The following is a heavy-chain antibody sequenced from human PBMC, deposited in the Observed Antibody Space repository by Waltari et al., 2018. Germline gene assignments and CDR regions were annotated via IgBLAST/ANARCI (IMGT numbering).Heavy chain of an antibody. J-gene: IGHJ6*02. V-gene: IGHV3-33*01. CDR2: IWYDGSNK. CDR3: ARAIRASYYYYGMDV. CDR1: GFTFSSYG. Sequence: QVQLVESGGGVVQPGRSLRLSCAASGFTFSSYGMHWVGQSPGKGLEWVAVIWYDGSNKYYADSVKGRFTISRDNSKNTLYLQMNSLRAEDTAVYYCARAIRASYYYYGMDVWGQGTTVTVSS. D-gene: IGHD5-12*01.